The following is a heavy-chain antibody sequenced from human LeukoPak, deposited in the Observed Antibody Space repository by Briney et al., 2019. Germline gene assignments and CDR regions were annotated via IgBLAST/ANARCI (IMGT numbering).Heavy chain of an antibody. Sequence: PGGSLRLSCAASGFTFSDYYMSWIRQAPGKGLEWVAFIRYDGSNKYYADSVKGRLTITRDNSKNTLYLQMNSLRAEDTAVYYCAKDRGYTDYWGQGTLVTVSS. D-gene: IGHD3-10*01. CDR1: GFTFSDYY. CDR2: IRYDGSNK. V-gene: IGHV3-30*02. CDR3: AKDRGYTDY. J-gene: IGHJ4*02.